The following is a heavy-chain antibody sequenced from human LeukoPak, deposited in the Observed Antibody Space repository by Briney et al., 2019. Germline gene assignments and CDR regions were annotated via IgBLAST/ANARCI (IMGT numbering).Heavy chain of an antibody. CDR2: INPSGDST. D-gene: IGHD1-14*01. V-gene: IGHV1-46*01. Sequence: ASVTVSCTAPRDTFTTYYMHWVRQAPGQGLEWMGVINPSGDSTSYARQFQGRVTVTKDTSTSTVYMDLNSLRSEDTAVYYCAREEPTSGGYDSWGQGTLVSVSS. CDR1: RDTFTTYY. CDR3: AREEPTSGGYDS. J-gene: IGHJ4*02.